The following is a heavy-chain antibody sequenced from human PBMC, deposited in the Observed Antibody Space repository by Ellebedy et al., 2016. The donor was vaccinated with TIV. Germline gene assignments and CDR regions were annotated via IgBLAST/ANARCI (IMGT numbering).Heavy chain of an antibody. CDR1: GYTFSTYD. J-gene: IGHJ4*02. D-gene: IGHD2-21*02. CDR2: ISPDSGNT. CDR3: ARDQLRCSTENCYFPSDH. V-gene: IGHV1-18*01. Sequence: AASVKVSCKASGYTFSTYDISWVRQAPGQGLQWVGWISPDSGNTTSAQKLQGRVTMTTDTSTSTAYMELKRLRSDDTAVYYCARDQLRCSTENCYFPSDHWGQGTLVTVSS.